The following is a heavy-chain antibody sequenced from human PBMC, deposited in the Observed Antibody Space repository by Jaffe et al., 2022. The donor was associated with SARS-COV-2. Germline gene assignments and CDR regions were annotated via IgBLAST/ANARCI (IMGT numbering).Heavy chain of an antibody. CDR1: GFTFDDYA. J-gene: IGHJ4*02. CDR2: ISATGIST. Sequence: DVHLLESGGGRVQPGGSLRLSCVASGFTFDDYALTWVRQAPGQGLEWLSTISATGISTYDADSVKGRFTISRDNFKNTLYLQMNNVRVDDTAIYYCAKDLGAAAGDYLENWGQGTLVTVSS. D-gene: IGHD6-13*01. CDR3: AKDLGAAAGDYLEN. V-gene: IGHV3-23*01.